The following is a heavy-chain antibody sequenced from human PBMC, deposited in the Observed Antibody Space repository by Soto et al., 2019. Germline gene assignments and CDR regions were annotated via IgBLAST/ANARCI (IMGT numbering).Heavy chain of an antibody. V-gene: IGHV6-1*01. CDR3: ARGNALDV. J-gene: IGHJ3*01. CDR1: GDSVSIDVTS. CDR2: TYYRSKWFH. D-gene: IGHD3-10*01. Sequence: SQTLLLTFAISGDSVSIDVTSCNWIRQSPSRGLEWLGMTYYRSKWFHDYAASVKSRITINPDTSKNQFSLELNSMTPEDTAVYYCARGNALDVWGQGTVVTVSS.